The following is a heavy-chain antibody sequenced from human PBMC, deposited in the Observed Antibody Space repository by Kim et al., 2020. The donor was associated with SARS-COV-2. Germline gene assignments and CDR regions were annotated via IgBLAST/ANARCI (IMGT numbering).Heavy chain of an antibody. D-gene: IGHD3-22*01. J-gene: IGHJ4*02. Sequence: QKFQGRVTITADESTSTAYMELSSLRSEDTAVYYCARDSAYYYDSSGYLFVWGQGTLVTVSS. V-gene: IGHV1-69*01. CDR3: ARDSAYYYDSSGYLFV.